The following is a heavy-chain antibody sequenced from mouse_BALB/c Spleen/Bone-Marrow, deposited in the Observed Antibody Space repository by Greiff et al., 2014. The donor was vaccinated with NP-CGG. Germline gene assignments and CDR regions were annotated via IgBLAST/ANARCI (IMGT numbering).Heavy chain of an antibody. CDR3: ARFAGTPYTMDY. D-gene: IGHD4-1*01. V-gene: IGHV3-1*02. Sequence: VQLKQSGPDLVKPSQSLSLTCTVTGYSNTSYYSWHWIRQFPGNKLEWMGYIHYSGITVYNPSLKSRISITRDTSNNQFFLQLNSVTTEDTATYYCARFAGTPYTMDYWGQGTSVTVSS. CDR2: IHYSGIT. J-gene: IGHJ4*01. CDR1: GYSNTSYYS.